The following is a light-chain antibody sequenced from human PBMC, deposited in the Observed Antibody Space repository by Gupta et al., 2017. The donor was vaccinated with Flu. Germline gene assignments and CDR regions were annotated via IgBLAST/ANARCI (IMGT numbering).Light chain of an antibody. CDR2: EDN. CDR3: QAWDSSTWV. CDR1: KLGDRY. J-gene: IGLJ3*02. V-gene: IGLV3-1*01. Sequence: SYELTQPPSLSVSPGQTASITCSGDKLGDRYACWYQQKPGQSPVLVIHEDNKRPSGIPERFSGSTSGNTATLTISGTQAMDEADYYCQAWDSSTWVFGGGTKLTVL.